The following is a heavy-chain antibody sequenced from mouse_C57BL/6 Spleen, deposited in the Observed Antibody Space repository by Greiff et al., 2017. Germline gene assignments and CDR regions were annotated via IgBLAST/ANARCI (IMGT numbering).Heavy chain of an antibody. J-gene: IGHJ1*03. CDR2: IDPSDSYT. D-gene: IGHD2-2*01. CDR3: ARPYGYVFDV. CDR1: GYTFTSYW. Sequence: QVQLQQPGAELVMPGASVKLSCKASGYTFTSYWMHWVKQRPGQGLEWIGEIDPSDSYTNYNQKFKGKSTLTVDKSSSTAYMQLSSLTSEDSAVYYCARPYGYVFDVWGTGTTVTGSS. V-gene: IGHV1-69*01.